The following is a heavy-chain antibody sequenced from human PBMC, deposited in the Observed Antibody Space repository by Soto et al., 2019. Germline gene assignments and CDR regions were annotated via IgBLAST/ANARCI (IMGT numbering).Heavy chain of an antibody. Sequence: ASVKVSCKASGYTFSTYNINWVRQAAGQGLEWMGWMNPNSGNTGYAQKFQNRITLTRDTSITTAYMELSSLTSDDTAVYYCASESRTGNTISDWGQGTLVTVSS. CDR3: ASESRTGNTISD. CDR2: MNPNSGNT. J-gene: IGHJ1*01. CDR1: GYTFSTYN. D-gene: IGHD1-7*01. V-gene: IGHV1-8*02.